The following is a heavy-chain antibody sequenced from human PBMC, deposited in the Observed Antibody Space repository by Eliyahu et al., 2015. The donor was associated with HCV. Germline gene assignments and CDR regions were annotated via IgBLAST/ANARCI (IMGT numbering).Heavy chain of an antibody. J-gene: IGHJ3*02. V-gene: IGHV4-39*01. CDR1: GGSISSSSYY. CDR3: ARHTSYGGGAFDI. Sequence: QLQLQESGPGLVKPSETLSLTCTVSGGSISSSSYYWGWIRQPPGKGLGVVGGIHFSGGNSSKPSLKSRVTISVDTSKNQFSLKLSSVTAADTAVYYCARHTSYGGGAFDIWGQGTMVTASS. D-gene: IGHD4-23*01. CDR2: IHFSGGN.